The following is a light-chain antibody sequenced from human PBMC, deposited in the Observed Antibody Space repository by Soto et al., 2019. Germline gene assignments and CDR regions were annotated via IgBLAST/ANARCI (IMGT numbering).Light chain of an antibody. V-gene: IGKV3-11*01. CDR3: QQRSNWPT. CDR1: QSVSSY. J-gene: IGKJ1*01. Sequence: EIVLTQSPATLSLSPGERATLSCRASQSVSSYLAWYQQKPGQAPRLLIYDASNRATGIPARFSGSGSGTDFTLTISSLEPDDFALYYCQQRSNWPTFGQGTKVEIK. CDR2: DAS.